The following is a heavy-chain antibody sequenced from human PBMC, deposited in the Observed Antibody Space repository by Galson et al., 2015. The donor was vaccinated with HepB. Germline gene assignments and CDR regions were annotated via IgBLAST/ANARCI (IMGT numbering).Heavy chain of an antibody. CDR1: GGSISSYY. D-gene: IGHD3-22*01. CDR2: IYYSGST. CDR3: ARQPHSSGYYWSGYYFDY. Sequence: ETLSLTCTVSGGSISSYYWSWIRQPPGKGLEWIGYIYYSGSTNYNPSLKSRVTISVDTSKNQFSLKLSSVTAADTAVYYCARQPHSSGYYWSGYYFDYWGQGTLVTVSS. V-gene: IGHV4-59*08. J-gene: IGHJ4*02.